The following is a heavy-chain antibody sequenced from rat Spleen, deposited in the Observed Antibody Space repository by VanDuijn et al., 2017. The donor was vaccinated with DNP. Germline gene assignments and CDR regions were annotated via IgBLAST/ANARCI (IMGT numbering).Heavy chain of an antibody. CDR1: GHSITNNY. CDR2: INYSGRT. V-gene: IGHV3-1*01. CDR3: ARWVYYFDY. Sequence: EVQLQESGPGLVKPSQSLSLTCSVTGHSITNNYWGWIRQFPGNKMEYIGHINYSGRTTYNPSLKSRISITRDTSKNQFFLQLNSITTEDTATYYCARWVYYFDYWGQGVMVTVSS. J-gene: IGHJ2*01.